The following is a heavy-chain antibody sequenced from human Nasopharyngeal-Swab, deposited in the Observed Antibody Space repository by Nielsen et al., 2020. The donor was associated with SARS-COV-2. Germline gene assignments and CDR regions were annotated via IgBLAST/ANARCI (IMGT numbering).Heavy chain of an antibody. CDR3: ARDRPAAADSNYYYGMDV. CDR1: GGSISSYY. J-gene: IGHJ6*02. V-gene: IGHV4-59*01. CDR2: IYYSGST. D-gene: IGHD6-13*01. Sequence: SETLSLTCTVSGGSISSYYWSWIRQPPGKGLEWIGYIYYSGSTNYNPSLKSRVTISVDTSKNQFPLKLSSVTAADTAVYYCARDRPAAADSNYYYGMDVWGQGTTVTVSS.